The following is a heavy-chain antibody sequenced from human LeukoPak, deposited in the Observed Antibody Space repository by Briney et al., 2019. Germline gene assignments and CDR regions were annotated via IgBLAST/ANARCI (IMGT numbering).Heavy chain of an antibody. CDR2: IKGDGSDA. CDR1: GFTFSGYW. D-gene: IGHD1/OR15-1a*01. J-gene: IGHJ5*02. Sequence: GGSLRLSCAASGFTFSGYWMHWARQSPGKGLVWVSCIKGDGSDARYADSVKGRFTISRDNAKNTLYLQMNSLTVEDTAVYYCARDPRNKGFDPWGQGTLVTVSS. CDR3: ARDPRNKGFDP. V-gene: IGHV3-74*01.